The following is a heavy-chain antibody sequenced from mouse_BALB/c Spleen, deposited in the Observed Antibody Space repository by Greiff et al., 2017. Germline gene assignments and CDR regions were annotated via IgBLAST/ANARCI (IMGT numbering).Heavy chain of an antibody. Sequence: QVQLQQPGAELVKPGASVKLSCKASGYTFTSYYMYWVKQRPGQGLEWIGGINPSNGGTNFNEKFKSKATLTVDKSSSTAYMQLSSLTSEDSAVYYCTRGGIYDYDFDYWGQGTTLTVSS. D-gene: IGHD2-4*01. V-gene: IGHV1S81*02. CDR3: TRGGIYDYDFDY. CDR2: INPSNGGT. J-gene: IGHJ2*01. CDR1: GYTFTSYY.